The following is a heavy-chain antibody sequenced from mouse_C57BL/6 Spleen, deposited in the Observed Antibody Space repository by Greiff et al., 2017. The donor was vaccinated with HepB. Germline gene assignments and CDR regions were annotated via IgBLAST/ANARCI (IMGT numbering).Heavy chain of an antibody. J-gene: IGHJ2*01. V-gene: IGHV5-4*01. CDR1: GFTFSSYA. CDR3: ARGNLPDY. CDR2: ISDGGSYT. Sequence: VQLKESGGGLVKPGGSLKLSCAASGFTFSSYAMSWVRQTPEKRLEWVATISDGGSYTYYPDNVKGRFTISRDNAKNNLYLQMSHLKSEDTAMYYCARGNLPDYWGQGTTLTVSS.